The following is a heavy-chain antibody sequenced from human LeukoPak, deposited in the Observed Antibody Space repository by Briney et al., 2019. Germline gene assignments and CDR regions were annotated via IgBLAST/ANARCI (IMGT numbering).Heavy chain of an antibody. V-gene: IGHV3-21*01. CDR1: GFTFSNYW. D-gene: IGHD3-22*01. J-gene: IGHJ4*02. CDR3: ARGSTNYYDSSGYYPA. CDR2: ISSSSSYI. Sequence: GGSLRLSCAASGFTFSNYWMHWVRQDPGKGLVWVSSISSSSSYIYYADSVKGRFTISRDNAKNSLYLQMNSLRAEDTAVYYCARGSTNYYDSSGYYPAWGQGTLVTVSS.